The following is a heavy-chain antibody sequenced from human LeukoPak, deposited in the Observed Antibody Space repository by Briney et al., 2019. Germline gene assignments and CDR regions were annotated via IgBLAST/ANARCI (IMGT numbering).Heavy chain of an antibody. Sequence: GGSLRLSCAASGFTFDDYAMHWVRQAPGKGLEWVSLISWDGGSTYYADSVKGRFTISRDNSKNSLYLQMNSLRAEDTALYYCAKDNDSSGYYYYFDYWGQGTLVTVSS. CDR3: AKDNDSSGYYYYFDY. V-gene: IGHV3-43D*03. J-gene: IGHJ4*02. D-gene: IGHD3-22*01. CDR2: ISWDGGST. CDR1: GFTFDDYA.